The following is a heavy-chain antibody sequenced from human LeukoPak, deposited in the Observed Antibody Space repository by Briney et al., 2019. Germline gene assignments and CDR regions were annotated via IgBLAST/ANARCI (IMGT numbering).Heavy chain of an antibody. CDR3: AKGAYDYIEMGYFDS. Sequence: GGSLRLSCAASGITFSNFAMSWVRQAPGKGLEWVSLIIGSSGDTFYADSVKGRFTISRDNSKNRLYLQMNSLRAEDTALYYCAKGAYDYIEMGYFDSWAQGTLVTVSS. CDR1: GITFSNFA. CDR2: IIGSSGDT. J-gene: IGHJ4*02. D-gene: IGHD5-12*01. V-gene: IGHV3-23*01.